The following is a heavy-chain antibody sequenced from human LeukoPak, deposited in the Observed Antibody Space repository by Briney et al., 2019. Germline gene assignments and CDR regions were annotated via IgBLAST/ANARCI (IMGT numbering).Heavy chain of an antibody. CDR2: INSDGRNT. CDR3: ARGSSSGGPDYFDY. V-gene: IGHV3-74*01. CDR1: GFTFSDYY. J-gene: IGHJ4*02. D-gene: IGHD3-22*01. Sequence: GGSLRLSCAASGFTFSDYYMSWIRQAPGKGLEWVARINSDGRNTPYADSVKGRVTISSDNAKNTLYLQMSSLRAEETAVYYCARGSSSGGPDYFDYWGRGTLVAVSS.